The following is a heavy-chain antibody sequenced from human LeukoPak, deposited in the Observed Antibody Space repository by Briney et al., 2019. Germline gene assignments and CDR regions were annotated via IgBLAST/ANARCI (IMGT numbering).Heavy chain of an antibody. CDR1: GGTFSSYA. CDR3: ARTTVTAYYYYYYYMDV. Sequence: ASVKVSCKASGGTFSSYAISWVRQASGQGLEWMGGIIPIFGTANYAQKFQGRVTITADESTSTAYMELSSLRSEDTAVYYCARTTVTAYYYYYYYMDVWGKGTTVTVSS. J-gene: IGHJ6*03. V-gene: IGHV1-69*13. D-gene: IGHD4-17*01. CDR2: IIPIFGTA.